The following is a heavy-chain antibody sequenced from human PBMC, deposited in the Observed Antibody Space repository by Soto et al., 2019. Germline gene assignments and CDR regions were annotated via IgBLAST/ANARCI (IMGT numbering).Heavy chain of an antibody. J-gene: IGHJ4*01. CDR1: GFSFSAYS. CDR3: ARGDYNEEPFDY. CDR2: VSSSSYYI. D-gene: IGHD1-20*01. V-gene: IGHV3-21*02. Sequence: EVQLVETGGGLVKPGGSLRLSCAASGFSFSAYSMNWVRQAPGKGLEWVSSVSSSSYYIYYADSLKGRFTISRDNAKNSLYLQMNSLRAEDTAVYYCARGDYNEEPFDYWGHGTLVTVSS.